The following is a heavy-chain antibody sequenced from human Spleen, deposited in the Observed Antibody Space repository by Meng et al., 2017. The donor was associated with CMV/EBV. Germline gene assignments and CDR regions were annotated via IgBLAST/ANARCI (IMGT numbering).Heavy chain of an antibody. CDR2: INHSGST. CDR1: FSGYY. J-gene: IGHJ4*02. V-gene: IGHV4-34*01. CDR3: ARARVRGSSSWYVGPRYYFDY. Sequence: FSGYYWSWIRQPPGKGLEWIGEINHSGSTNYNPSLKSRVTISVDTSKNQFSLKLSSVTAADTAVYYCARARVRGSSSWYVGPRYYFDYWGQGTLVTVSS. D-gene: IGHD6-13*01.